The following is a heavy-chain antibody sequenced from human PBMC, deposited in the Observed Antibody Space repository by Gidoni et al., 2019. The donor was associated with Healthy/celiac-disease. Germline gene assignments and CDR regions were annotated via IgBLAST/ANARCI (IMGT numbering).Heavy chain of an antibody. CDR3: AKDWRDYGDFYFDY. D-gene: IGHD4-17*01. Sequence: QVQLVESGGGVVQPGRSLRLSCAASGFTFSSYGMHWVRQAPGKGLEWVAVISYDGSNKYYADSVKGRFTISRDNSKNTLYLQMNSLRAEDTAVYYCAKDWRDYGDFYFDYWGQGTLVIVSS. CDR1: GFTFSSYG. CDR2: ISYDGSNK. V-gene: IGHV3-30*18. J-gene: IGHJ4*02.